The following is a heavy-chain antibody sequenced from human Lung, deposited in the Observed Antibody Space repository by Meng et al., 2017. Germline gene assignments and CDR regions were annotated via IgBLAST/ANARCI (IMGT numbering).Heavy chain of an antibody. J-gene: IGHJ4*02. Sequence: QVVPVESGAVVKNAGASVKVSCKSSGYTFGDNYMHWVRQAPGEGLEWMGWISPNSGFTNYAQKFQGRVTMTSDTSISTAYMELSRLRSDDTAVYYCARVDSGSGSYYDYWGQGTLVTVSS. CDR3: ARVDSGSGSYYDY. V-gene: IGHV1-2*02. CDR1: GYTFGDNY. D-gene: IGHD3-10*01. CDR2: ISPNSGFT.